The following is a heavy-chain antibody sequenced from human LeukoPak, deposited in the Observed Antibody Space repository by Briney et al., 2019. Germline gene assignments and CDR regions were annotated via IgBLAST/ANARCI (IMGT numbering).Heavy chain of an antibody. CDR1: GGSISSYY. J-gene: IGHJ5*02. CDR2: IYTSGST. D-gene: IGHD6-13*01. Sequence: SETLSLTCTVSGGSISSYYWSWIRQPAGKGLEWIGRIYTSGSTNYNPSLKSRVTMSVDTSKNLFSLKLSSVTAADTAVYYCARERIAAAGTLIWFDPWGQGTLVTVSS. V-gene: IGHV4-4*07. CDR3: ARERIAAAGTLIWFDP.